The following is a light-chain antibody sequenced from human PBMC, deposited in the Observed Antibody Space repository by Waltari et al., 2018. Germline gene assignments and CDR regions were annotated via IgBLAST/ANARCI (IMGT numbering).Light chain of an antibody. CDR2: WAS. CDR3: QQYLSSPLT. Sequence: DIVMIQSPDSLAVSLGEGAPINCKSRQSVLSPSNQTYLAWYQSKPGQPPKVLIYWASTRESGVPDRFSGSGSRTDFTLTISSLQAEDVAVYHCQQYLSSPLTFGGGTKVEIK. J-gene: IGKJ4*01. CDR1: QSVLSPSNQTY. V-gene: IGKV4-1*01.